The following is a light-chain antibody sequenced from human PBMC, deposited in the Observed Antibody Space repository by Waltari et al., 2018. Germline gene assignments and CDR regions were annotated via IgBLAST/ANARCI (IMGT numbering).Light chain of an antibody. V-gene: IGKV2-30*02. J-gene: IGKJ2*01. Sequence: DVVMTQSPLSLPVTLGQPASISCRSSQSLVHTDGNTYLNWFQQRTGQPQRRLIDKISRRESGVPDRFSGSGSGTDFTLKISRVEAEDVGVYYCMQGSHWPRTFGQGTKLEI. CDR3: MQGSHWPRT. CDR1: QSLVHTDGNTY. CDR2: KIS.